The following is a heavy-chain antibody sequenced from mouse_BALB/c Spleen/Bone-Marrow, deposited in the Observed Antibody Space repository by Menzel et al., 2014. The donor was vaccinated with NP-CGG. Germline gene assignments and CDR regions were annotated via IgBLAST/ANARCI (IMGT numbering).Heavy chain of an antibody. D-gene: IGHD1-1*01. CDR2: IDPYYGGT. Sequence: SGPELEKPGASVKISCKASGYSFTGYNMNWVKQSNGESLEWIGSIDPYYGGTSFNQKFKGKATLTVDKSSSTAYMQLKSLTSEDSAVYYCARGYGNSYIYYFDYWGQGTALTVSS. CDR1: GYSFTGYN. V-gene: IGHV1-39*01. J-gene: IGHJ2*01. CDR3: ARGYGNSYIYYFDY.